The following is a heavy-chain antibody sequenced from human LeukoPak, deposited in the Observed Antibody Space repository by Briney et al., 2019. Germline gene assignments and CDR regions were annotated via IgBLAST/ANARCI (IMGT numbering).Heavy chain of an antibody. CDR3: ARRLLK. CDR1: LYTFTGYS. V-gene: IGHV1-2*02. CDR2: INPKSGGT. Sequence: ASVTVSSKASLYTFTGYSMHSVRQPPAQGRAWVGWINPKSGGTNYAQKSQGRVTLTRDTPTTTAHMELSRLRSGAPAVFYWARRLLKWGQGTLVTVPS. J-gene: IGHJ4*02. D-gene: IGHD3-9*01.